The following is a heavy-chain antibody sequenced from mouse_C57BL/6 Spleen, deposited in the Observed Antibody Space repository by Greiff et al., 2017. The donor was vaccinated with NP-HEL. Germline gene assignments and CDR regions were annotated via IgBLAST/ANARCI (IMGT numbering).Heavy chain of an antibody. CDR2: IYPGDGDT. V-gene: IGHV1-82*01. J-gene: IGHJ4*01. CDR3: ARQTGTTAMDY. D-gene: IGHD4-1*01. Sequence: VQLVESGPELVKPGASVKISCKASGYAFSSSWMNWVKQRPGKGLEWIGRIYPGDGDTNYNGKFKGKATLTADKSSSTAYMQLSSLTSEDSAVYFCARQTGTTAMDYWGQGTSVTVSS. CDR1: GYAFSSSW.